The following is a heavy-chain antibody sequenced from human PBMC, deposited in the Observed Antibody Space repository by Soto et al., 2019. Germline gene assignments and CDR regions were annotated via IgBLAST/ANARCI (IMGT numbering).Heavy chain of an antibody. D-gene: IGHD2-15*01. CDR3: ARPSPRYCSGGSPLEFPDAFDI. J-gene: IGHJ3*02. CDR1: GVSITSSRFY. CDR2: IYYSGST. V-gene: IGHV4-39*01. Sequence: SGTLSLSCPFPGVSITSSRFYWAWISQPPGKGLDWIGSIYYSGSTYFNPSLKSRVTISLDTSKNQFSLKLSSVTAADTAVYYCARPSPRYCSGGSPLEFPDAFDIWGQGTMVT.